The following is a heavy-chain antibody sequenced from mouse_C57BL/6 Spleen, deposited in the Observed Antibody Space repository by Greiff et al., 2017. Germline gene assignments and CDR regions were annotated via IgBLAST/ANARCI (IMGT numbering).Heavy chain of an antibody. CDR3: ARSYYYGSSWYFDV. V-gene: IGHV7-3*01. J-gene: IGHJ1*03. CDR2: IRNTANGYTT. Sequence: EVQLVESGGGLVQPGGSLSLSCAASGFTFTDYYMSWVRQPPGKALEWLGFIRNTANGYTTEYSASVKGRFTISRDNSQSILYLQMNALRAEDSATYYCARSYYYGSSWYFDVWGTGTTVTVSS. CDR1: GFTFTDYY. D-gene: IGHD1-1*01.